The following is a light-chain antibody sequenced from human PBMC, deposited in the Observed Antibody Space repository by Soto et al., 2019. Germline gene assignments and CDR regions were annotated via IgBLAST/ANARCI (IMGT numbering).Light chain of an antibody. CDR2: GNS. V-gene: IGLV1-40*01. CDR3: QSYDSSLCGSAV. Sequence: QSVLTQPPSVSGAPGQRVTISCTGSSSNIGAGYDVHWYQQLPGTAPKLLIYGNSNRPSGVPDRFSGSKSGTSASLAITGLQAEDEADYYCQSYDSSLCGSAVFGGGTKLTVL. CDR1: SSNIGAGYD. J-gene: IGLJ2*01.